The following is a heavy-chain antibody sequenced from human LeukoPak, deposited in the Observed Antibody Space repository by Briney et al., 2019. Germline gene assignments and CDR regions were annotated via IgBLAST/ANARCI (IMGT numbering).Heavy chain of an antibody. D-gene: IGHD3-10*01. CDR1: GFNVSRKY. J-gene: IGHJ6*02. CDR3: ARDLDYGSGSYYKEDYYYYGMDV. Sequence: GGSLRLSCAASGFNVSRKYMNWVRQAPGKGLEWVSVIYGGDTTHYADSVKGRFTISRDNSKNTLYLQMNSLRAEDTAAYYCARDLDYGSGSYYKEDYYYYGMDVWGQGTTVTVSS. V-gene: IGHV3-53*01. CDR2: IYGGDTT.